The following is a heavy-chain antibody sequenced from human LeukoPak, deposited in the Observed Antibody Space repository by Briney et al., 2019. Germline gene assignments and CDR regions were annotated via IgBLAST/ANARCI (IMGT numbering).Heavy chain of an antibody. J-gene: IGHJ6*02. V-gene: IGHV4-34*01. CDR3: ARGNRQRLSPTNYFYAMDV. Sequence: SETLSLTCAVYGGSFSGYYWSWIRQPPGKGLEWIGEINHSGSTNYNPSLKSRVTISVDTSKNQFSLKLSSVTAADTAVYYCARGNRQRLSPTNYFYAMDVWGQGTTVTVSS. CDR2: INHSGST. D-gene: IGHD6-25*01. CDR1: GGSFSGYY.